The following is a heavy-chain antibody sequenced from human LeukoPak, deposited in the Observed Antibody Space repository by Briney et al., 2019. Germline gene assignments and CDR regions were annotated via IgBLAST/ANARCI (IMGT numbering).Heavy chain of an antibody. D-gene: IGHD4-17*01. CDR3: ARAGLYGDYADTYAFDI. CDR1: GGSISSGGYY. V-gene: IGHV4-31*03. CDR2: TYYSGST. Sequence: SETLSLTCTVSGGSISSGGYYWSWIRQHPGKGLEWIGYTYYSGSTYYNPSLKSRVTISVDTSKNQFSLKLSSVTAADTAVYYCARAGLYGDYADTYAFDIWGQGTMVTVSS. J-gene: IGHJ3*02.